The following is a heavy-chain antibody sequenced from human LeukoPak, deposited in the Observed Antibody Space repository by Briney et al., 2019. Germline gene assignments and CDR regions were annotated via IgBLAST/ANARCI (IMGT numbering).Heavy chain of an antibody. CDR1: GGSFSGYY. CDR2: INHSGST. J-gene: IGHJ4*02. D-gene: IGHD1-26*01. CDR3: ARDVSGSYPLFDY. Sequence: PSETLSLTCAVYGGSFSGYYWSWIRQPPGKGLEWIGEINHSGSTNYNPSLKSRVTISVDTSKNQFSLKLSSVTAADTAVYYCARDVSGSYPLFDYWGQGTLVTVSS. V-gene: IGHV4-34*01.